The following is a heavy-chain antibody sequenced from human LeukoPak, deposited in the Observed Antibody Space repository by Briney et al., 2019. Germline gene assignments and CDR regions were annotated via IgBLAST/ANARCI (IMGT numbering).Heavy chain of an antibody. J-gene: IGHJ4*02. CDR1: GFSFSSYW. Sequence: GGSLRLSCVASGFSFSSYWMHWVRQAPGKGLVWVARIVGDGTSATYADSVKGRFTISRDNGKDTLYLQMNSLRVEDTALYYCVRGGDDPDHWGQGTLVTVSS. D-gene: IGHD3-16*01. CDR2: IVGDGTSA. V-gene: IGHV3-74*01. CDR3: VRGGDDPDH.